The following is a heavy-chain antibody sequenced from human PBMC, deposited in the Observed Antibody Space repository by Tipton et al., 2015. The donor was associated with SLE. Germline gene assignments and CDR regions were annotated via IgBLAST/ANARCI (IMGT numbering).Heavy chain of an antibody. CDR2: INHSGST. D-gene: IGHD3-10*01. CDR1: GGSFSGYY. V-gene: IGHV4-34*01. Sequence: LRLSCAVYGGSFSGYYWSWIRQPPGKGLEWIGEINHSGSTNYNPSLKSRVTISVDTSKNQFSLKLSSVTAADTAVYYCAREGTYYYGPRRGWYFDLWGRGTLVTVSS. J-gene: IGHJ2*01. CDR3: AREGTYYYGPRRGWYFDL.